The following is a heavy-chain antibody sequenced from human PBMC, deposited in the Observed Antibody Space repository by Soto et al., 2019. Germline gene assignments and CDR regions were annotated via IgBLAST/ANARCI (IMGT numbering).Heavy chain of an antibody. Sequence: TLSLTCTVSGGSVSSGSYSWSWIRQPPGKGLEWIGYIYYSGTTNYNPSLRSRATMSVDTSENQFSLKLSSMTAADTAVYYCARGGGSYYIAYWGQGTLVTVSS. J-gene: IGHJ4*02. CDR1: GGSVSSGSYS. V-gene: IGHV4-61*01. CDR3: ARGGGSYYIAY. CDR2: IYYSGTT. D-gene: IGHD1-26*01.